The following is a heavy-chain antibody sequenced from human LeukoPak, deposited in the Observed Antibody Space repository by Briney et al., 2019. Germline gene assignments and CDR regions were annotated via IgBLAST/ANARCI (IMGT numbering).Heavy chain of an antibody. CDR3: ARGGSYLSAFDI. V-gene: IGHV3-23*01. D-gene: IGHD1-26*01. Sequence: PGGSLRLSCAASGFTFSSYWMHWVRQAPGKGLEWVSTISASGRTTYYADSVKGRFTISRDNSKKTLFLQMNSLRAEDTAVYYCARGGSYLSAFDIWGQGTMVTVSS. CDR2: ISASGRTT. J-gene: IGHJ3*02. CDR1: GFTFSSYW.